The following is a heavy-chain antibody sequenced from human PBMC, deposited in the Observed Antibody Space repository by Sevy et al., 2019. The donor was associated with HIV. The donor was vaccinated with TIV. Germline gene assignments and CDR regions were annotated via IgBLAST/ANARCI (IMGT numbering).Heavy chain of an antibody. J-gene: IGHJ4*02. CDR1: GFTFSSYA. V-gene: IGHV3-23*01. Sequence: GGSLRLSCAASGFTFSSYAMSWVRQAPGKGLEWVSAISGSGGSTYYADSVKGRFTISRDNSKNTLYLQMNSLRAEDTAVYYCAKDQGYCSGGSCYSDYWGQGTLVIVSS. CDR3: AKDQGYCSGGSCYSDY. CDR2: ISGSGGST. D-gene: IGHD2-15*01.